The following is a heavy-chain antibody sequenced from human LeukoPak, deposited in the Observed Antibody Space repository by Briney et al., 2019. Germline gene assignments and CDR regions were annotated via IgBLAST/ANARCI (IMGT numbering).Heavy chain of an antibody. D-gene: IGHD5-12*01. CDR1: GGTFSSYA. J-gene: IGHJ4*02. Sequence: SVKVSCKASGGTFSSYAISWVRQAPGQGLEWMGGIIPIFGIANYAQKFQGRVTITADESTSTAYMELSSLRSEDTAVYYCARVSRYSGYDLGNYYFDYWGQGTLVTVSS. CDR2: IIPIFGIA. CDR3: ARVSRYSGYDLGNYYFDY. V-gene: IGHV1-69*01.